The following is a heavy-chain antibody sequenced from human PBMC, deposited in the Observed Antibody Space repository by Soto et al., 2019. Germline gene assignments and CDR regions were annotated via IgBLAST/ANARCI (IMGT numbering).Heavy chain of an antibody. CDR2: IIPMFGTP. Sequence: QVQLEQSGAEVKKAGSSVKVSCKAFGGSVNSHAISWVRQAPGQGLEWMGGIIPMFGTPTYAQKFQAGVTISAEESTSTVYLDLSSLRSEDTAVYYCARSRNVAEFNDYGGNYHRFDIWGQGTKVTVSS. CDR3: ARSRNVAEFNDYGGNYHRFDI. D-gene: IGHD4-17*01. CDR1: GGSVNSHA. J-gene: IGHJ3*02. V-gene: IGHV1-69*01.